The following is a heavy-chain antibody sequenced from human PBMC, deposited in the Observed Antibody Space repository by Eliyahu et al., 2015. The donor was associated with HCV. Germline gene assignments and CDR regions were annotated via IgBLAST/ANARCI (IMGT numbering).Heavy chain of an antibody. CDR3: ARSGSSGWPHPNSPDY. V-gene: IGHV1-2*02. J-gene: IGHJ4*02. CDR1: GYTFTGYY. D-gene: IGHD6-19*01. Sequence: QVQLVQSGAEVKKPGASVKVSCKASGYTFTGYYMHWVRQAPGQGLEWMGWINPNSGGTNYAQKFQGRVTMTRDTSISTAYMELSRLRSDDTAVYYCARSGSSGWPHPNSPDYWGQGTLVTVSS. CDR2: INPNSGGT.